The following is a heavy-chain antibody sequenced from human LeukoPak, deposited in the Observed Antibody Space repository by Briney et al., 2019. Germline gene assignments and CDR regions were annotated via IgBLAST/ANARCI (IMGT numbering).Heavy chain of an antibody. D-gene: IGHD2-2*01. CDR1: GFTFSSYA. CDR3: AKGDIVVVPAANWFDP. V-gene: IGHV3-23*01. J-gene: IGHJ5*02. CDR2: ISGSGGST. Sequence: GGSLRLSGAAPGFTFSSYAMSWVPRAPGKGLEWASAISGSGGSTYYADSVKGRFTISRDNSKNTLYLQMNSLRAEDTAVYYCAKGDIVVVPAANWFDPWGQGTLVTVSS.